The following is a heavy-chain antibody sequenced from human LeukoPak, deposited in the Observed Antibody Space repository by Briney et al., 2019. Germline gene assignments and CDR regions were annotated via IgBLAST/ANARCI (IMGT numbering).Heavy chain of an antibody. CDR1: GGSISSGDYY. J-gene: IGHJ4*02. Sequence: SETLSLTCTVSGGSISSGDYYWSWIRQPPGKGLEWIGYIYYSGSTYYNPSLKSRVIISVDTSKNQFSLKLSSVTAADTAVYYCASYDYYGSGSYPFDYWGQGTLVTVSS. CDR2: IYYSGST. D-gene: IGHD3-10*01. CDR3: ASYDYYGSGSYPFDY. V-gene: IGHV4-30-4*01.